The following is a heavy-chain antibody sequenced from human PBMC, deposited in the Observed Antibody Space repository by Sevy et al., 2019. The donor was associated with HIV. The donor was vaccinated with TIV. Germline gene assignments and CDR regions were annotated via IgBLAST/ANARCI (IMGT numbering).Heavy chain of an antibody. CDR2: ISGSGDTI. V-gene: IGHV3-11*01. CDR1: GFALSDYY. J-gene: IGHJ6*02. CDR3: ARDHVKDGDLGDYYYYAMDV. Sequence: GGSLRLSCVASGFALSDYYMSWIRQAPGKGLQWISYISGSGDTIYYADSVKGRFTIPRDNAKNSLFLQMNSLRAEDTAVYYCARDHVKDGDLGDYYYYAMDVWGQGTTVTVSS. D-gene: IGHD4-17*01.